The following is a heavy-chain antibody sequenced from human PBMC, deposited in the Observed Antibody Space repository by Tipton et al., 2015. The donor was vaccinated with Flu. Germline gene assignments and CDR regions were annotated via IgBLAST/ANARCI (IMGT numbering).Heavy chain of an antibody. J-gene: IGHJ4*02. CDR2: INPKSGDT. D-gene: IGHD5-18*01. Sequence: QLVQSGAEVKEPGASVKVSCKASGYTVSGHYMHWIRQAPGQGLEWMGWINPKSGDTKYAQNFQGRVTMTRDTSITTVYMELTGLTSDDTAIYYCARTWIQLWTPDFDYWGQGTVVTVSS. CDR1: GYTVSGHY. CDR3: ARTWIQLWTPDFDY. V-gene: IGHV1-2*02.